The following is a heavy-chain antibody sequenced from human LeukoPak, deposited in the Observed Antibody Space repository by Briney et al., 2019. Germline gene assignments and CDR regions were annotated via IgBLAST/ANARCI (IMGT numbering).Heavy chain of an antibody. CDR1: GGSISSGDYY. CDR3: ASRRSGYRLDY. D-gene: IGHD3-9*01. J-gene: IGHJ4*02. Sequence: PSETLSLTCTVSGGSISSGDYYWSWIRQPPGKGLEWIGYIYYSGNTYYNPSLKSRVTISIDTSKNQFSLKLSSVTAADTAVYYCASRRSGYRLDYWGQGTLVTVSS. CDR2: IYYSGNT. V-gene: IGHV4-30-4*01.